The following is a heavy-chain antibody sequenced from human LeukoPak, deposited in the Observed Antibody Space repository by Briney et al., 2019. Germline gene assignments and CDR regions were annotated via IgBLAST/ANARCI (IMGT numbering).Heavy chain of an antibody. J-gene: IGHJ4*02. CDR3: AKGRYSGTTYYFDY. Sequence: PGGSLRLSCAASGFTLSTYWMSWVRQVPGKGLEWVANIKKDGSETYYVDSVKGRFTISRDNAKNSLYLQMNSLGAEDTAIYHCAKGRYSGTTYYFDYWGQGTLVTVSS. CDR2: IKKDGSET. CDR1: GFTLSTYW. V-gene: IGHV3-7*03. D-gene: IGHD5-12*01.